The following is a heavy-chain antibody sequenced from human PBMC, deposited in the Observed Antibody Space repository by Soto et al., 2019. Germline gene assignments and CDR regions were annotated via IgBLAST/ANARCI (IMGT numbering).Heavy chain of an antibody. J-gene: IGHJ3*01. CDR3: AKSQSGSFFAAFDH. Sequence: EVQLLESGGGLEQPGGSLRLSCAASGFNFSSDVMNWVRQAPGKGLEWVASIFGSGRTTYYADSVKDRFTISRDNSKNTLYLQLNSLRFEDTALYYCAKSQSGSFFAAFDHWGQGTMVTVSS. CDR2: IFGSGRTT. D-gene: IGHD1-26*01. V-gene: IGHV3-23*01. CDR1: GFNFSSDV.